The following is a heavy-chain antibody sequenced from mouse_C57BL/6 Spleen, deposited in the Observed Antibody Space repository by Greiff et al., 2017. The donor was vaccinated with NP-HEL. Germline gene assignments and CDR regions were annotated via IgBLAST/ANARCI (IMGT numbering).Heavy chain of an antibody. V-gene: IGHV5-16*01. J-gene: IGHJ1*03. CDR3: AREGNWEWYFDV. D-gene: IGHD4-1*01. CDR2: INYDGSST. Sequence: EVMLVESEGGLVQPGSSMKLSCTASGFTFSDYYMAWVRQVPEKGLEWVANINYDGSSTYYLDSLKSRFIISRDNAKNILYLQMSSLKSEDTATYYCAREGNWEWYFDVWGTGTTVTVSS. CDR1: GFTFSDYY.